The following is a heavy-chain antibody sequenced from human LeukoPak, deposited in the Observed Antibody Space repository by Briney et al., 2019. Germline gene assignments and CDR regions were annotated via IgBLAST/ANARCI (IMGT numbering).Heavy chain of an antibody. CDR1: GGSISSSSYY. CDR3: ARDPGVAVRGDV. CDR2: IYYSGST. V-gene: IGHV4-39*07. D-gene: IGHD6-19*01. J-gene: IGHJ6*04. Sequence: SETLSLTCTVSGGSISSSSYYWGWIRQPPGKGLEWIGSIYYSGSTYYNPPLKSRVTISVDTSKNQFSLKLSSVTAADTAVYYCARDPGVAVRGDVWGKGTTVTVSS.